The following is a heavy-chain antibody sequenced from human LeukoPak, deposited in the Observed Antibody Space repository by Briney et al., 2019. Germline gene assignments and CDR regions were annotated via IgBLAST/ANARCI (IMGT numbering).Heavy chain of an antibody. CDR2: ISGGGATS. CDR3: ARDALVPDGFDL. J-gene: IGHJ3*01. Sequence: GGSLRLSCAASGFTFSTYAMSWVRQAPGKGLEWVSAISGGGATSYYADSVEGRFTISRDISKNTLYLQMNSLRAEDTAVYYCARDALVPDGFDLWGQGTMVTVSS. D-gene: IGHD6-13*01. CDR1: GFTFSTYA. V-gene: IGHV3-23*01.